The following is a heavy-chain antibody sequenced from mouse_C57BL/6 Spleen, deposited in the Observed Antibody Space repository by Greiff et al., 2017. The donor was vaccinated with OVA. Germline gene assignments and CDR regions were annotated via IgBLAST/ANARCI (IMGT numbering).Heavy chain of an antibody. D-gene: IGHD1-1*01. J-gene: IGHJ4*01. CDR2: IYPGDGDT. V-gene: IGHV1-80*01. Sequence: QVQLQQSGAELVKPGASVKISCKASGYAFSSYWMNWVKQRPGKGLEWIGQIYPGDGDTNYNGKFKGKATLTADKSSSTAYMQLSSLTSEDSAVYFCARDVLYYYAMDYWGQGTSVTVSS. CDR3: ARDVLYYYAMDY. CDR1: GYAFSSYW.